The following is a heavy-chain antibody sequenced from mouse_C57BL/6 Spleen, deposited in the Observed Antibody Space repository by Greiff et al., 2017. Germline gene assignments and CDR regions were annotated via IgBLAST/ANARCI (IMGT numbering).Heavy chain of an antibody. J-gene: IGHJ2*01. Sequence: QVQLQQSGPELVKPGASVKISCKASGYSFTSYYIHWVKQRPGQGLEWIGWIYPGSGNTKYNEKFKGKATLTADTSSSTAYMQLSSLTSEDSAVYYCASPPLYDDYGEYYFDYWGQGTTLTVSS. CDR2: IYPGSGNT. D-gene: IGHD2-4*01. V-gene: IGHV1-66*01. CDR1: GYSFTSYY. CDR3: ASPPLYDDYGEYYFDY.